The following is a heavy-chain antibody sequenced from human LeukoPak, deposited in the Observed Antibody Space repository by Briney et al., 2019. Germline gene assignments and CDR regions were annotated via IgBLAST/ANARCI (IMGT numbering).Heavy chain of an antibody. CDR1: GGTFSSYA. CDR3: AREEQLAPFDY. Sequence: GASVKVSCKASGGTFSSYAIRWVRQAPGQGLEWMGRIIPIFGIANYAQKFQGRVTITADKSTSTAYMELSSLRSEDTAVYYCAREEQLAPFDYWGQGTLDTVSS. J-gene: IGHJ4*02. V-gene: IGHV1-69*04. D-gene: IGHD6-6*01. CDR2: IIPIFGIA.